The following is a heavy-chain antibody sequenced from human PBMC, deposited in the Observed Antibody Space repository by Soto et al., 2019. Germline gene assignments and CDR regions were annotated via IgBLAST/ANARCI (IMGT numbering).Heavy chain of an antibody. J-gene: IGHJ5*01. CDR1: GGYISSAGSF. CDR3: ARGYSRPDWFGS. V-gene: IGHV4-31*03. CDR2: ISHSETT. D-gene: IGHD5-12*01. Sequence: QVQLQESGPGLMKPSQTLSLTCTVSGGYISSAGSFWSWVRQHPGKGLEWIGYISHSETTHYNSSLMSRFTISIDTSNIHFSPDLGSVTASDTAVYYCARGYSRPDWFGSWGPGTLVIVSS.